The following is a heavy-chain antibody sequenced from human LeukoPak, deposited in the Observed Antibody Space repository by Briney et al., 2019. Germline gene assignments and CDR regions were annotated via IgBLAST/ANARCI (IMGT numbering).Heavy chain of an antibody. Sequence: GGSLRLSCAASGFTFGAYGMHWVRQAPGKGLEWVAVISYDGSNKYYADSVKGRFTISRDNSKNTLYLRMNSLRAEDTAVYYCAKDSPYSSGWYFGYWGQGTLVTVSS. V-gene: IGHV3-30*18. J-gene: IGHJ4*02. CDR1: GFTFGAYG. CDR2: ISYDGSNK. CDR3: AKDSPYSSGWYFGY. D-gene: IGHD6-19*01.